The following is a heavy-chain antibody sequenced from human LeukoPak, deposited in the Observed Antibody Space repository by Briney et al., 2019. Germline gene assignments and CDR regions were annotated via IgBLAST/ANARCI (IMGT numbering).Heavy chain of an antibody. Sequence: PGGSLRLSCAASGFTFSSYAMTWVRQAPGKGLDWVSTISGSGGSTYYADSVKGRFTISRDNSKNTLYLQMNNLRAEDTAVYYCAKDTGSRAVAGTRFDYWGQGTLVTVSS. J-gene: IGHJ4*02. V-gene: IGHV3-23*01. CDR2: ISGSGGST. CDR3: AKDTGSRAVAGTRFDY. CDR1: GFTFSSYA. D-gene: IGHD6-19*01.